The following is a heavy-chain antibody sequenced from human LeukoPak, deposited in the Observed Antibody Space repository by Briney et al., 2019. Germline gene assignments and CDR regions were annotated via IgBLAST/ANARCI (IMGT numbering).Heavy chain of an antibody. CDR2: INAGNGNT. V-gene: IGHV1-3*03. CDR1: GYTSTSYA. CDR3: ARARAARRGTYYFDY. J-gene: IGHJ4*02. Sequence: GASVKVSCKASGYTSTSYAMHWVRQAPGQRLEWMGWINAGNGNTKYSQEFQGRVTITRDTSASTAYMELSSLRSEDMAVYYCARARAARRGTYYFDYWGQGTLVTVSS. D-gene: IGHD6-6*01.